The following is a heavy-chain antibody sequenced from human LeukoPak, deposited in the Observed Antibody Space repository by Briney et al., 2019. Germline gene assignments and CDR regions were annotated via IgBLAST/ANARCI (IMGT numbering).Heavy chain of an antibody. D-gene: IGHD3-10*01. CDR3: VRDRGAYYYDSGY. V-gene: IGHV3-66*01. Sequence: GGSLRLSYAASGFTVNSNYMNWVRQAPGKGLEWVSVIYSDGSTYYADSVKGRFTISRDNSKNTLHLQMNGLRAEDTAVYYCVRDRGAYYYDSGYWGQGTLVTVSS. CDR2: IYSDGST. J-gene: IGHJ4*02. CDR1: GFTVNSNY.